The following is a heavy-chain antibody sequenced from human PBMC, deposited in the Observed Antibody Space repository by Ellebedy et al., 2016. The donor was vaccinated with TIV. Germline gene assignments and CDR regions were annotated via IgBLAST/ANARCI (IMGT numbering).Heavy chain of an antibody. CDR2: ISPNGGST. V-gene: IGHV3-64*01. J-gene: IGHJ4*02. CDR3: ARARGAADVPSYFDY. Sequence: GESLKISCAASGFTFSTFTMDWVRQAPGKGLEYVAAISPNGGSTFYANSVKGRFTISRDNSKNTLYLQMGSLRAEDMAVYYFARARGAADVPSYFDYWGQGILVTVSS. D-gene: IGHD6-13*01. CDR1: GFTFSTFT.